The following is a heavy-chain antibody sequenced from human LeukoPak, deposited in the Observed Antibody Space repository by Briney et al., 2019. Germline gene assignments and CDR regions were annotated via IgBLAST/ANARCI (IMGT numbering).Heavy chain of an antibody. Sequence: ASVKVSCKASGYTFPGYYMHWVRQAPGQGLEWMGWINPNSGGTSYAQKFQGRVTMTRDTSISTAYMELSRLKSDDTAVYYCARDPDGSGWYYYFDYWGQGTLVTVSS. D-gene: IGHD6-19*01. J-gene: IGHJ4*02. CDR1: GYTFPGYY. V-gene: IGHV1-2*02. CDR2: INPNSGGT. CDR3: ARDPDGSGWYYYFDY.